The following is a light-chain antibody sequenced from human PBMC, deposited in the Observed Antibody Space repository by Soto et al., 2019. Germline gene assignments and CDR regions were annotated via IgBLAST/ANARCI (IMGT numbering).Light chain of an antibody. CDR3: SSYTSSSTYV. J-gene: IGLJ1*01. V-gene: IGLV2-18*02. CDR2: DVT. Sequence: QSALTQPPSVSGSPGQSVTISCTGTISDVGFYARVSWYQQPPGTAPKLLIYDVTNRPPGVPDRFSGSQSGKTASLTISGLQAGDEADYYCSSYTSSSTYVFGTGTQLTVL. CDR1: ISDVGFYAR.